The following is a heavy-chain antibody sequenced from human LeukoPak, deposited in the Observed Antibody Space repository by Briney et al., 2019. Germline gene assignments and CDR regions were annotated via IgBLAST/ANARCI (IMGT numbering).Heavy chain of an antibody. CDR1: GGSISSYY. V-gene: IGHV4-4*07. D-gene: IGHD3-22*01. J-gene: IGHJ5*02. Sequence: PSETLSLTCTVSGGSISSYYWSWIRQPAGKGLEWIGRIYTSGSTNYNPSLKSRATMSVDTSKNQFSLKLSSVTAAYTAVYYYARDVAHDSSGYYVTWGQGTLVTVSS. CDR2: IYTSGST. CDR3: ARDVAHDSSGYYVT.